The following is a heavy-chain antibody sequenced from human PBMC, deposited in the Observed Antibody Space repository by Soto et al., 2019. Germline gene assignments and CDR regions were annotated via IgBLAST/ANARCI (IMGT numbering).Heavy chain of an antibody. D-gene: IGHD3-16*02. Sequence: PGRSLRLPGVDSDFTFSSYWMHWARQVPGKGLVWVSRMNEDGSTTDYADSGKGRFTITRDNARNTLYLQKNSLSAEATAVYYCASYLSERSDVWDRGNTITVSS. CDR2: MNEDGSTT. CDR3: ASYLSERSDV. V-gene: IGHV3-74*01. J-gene: IGHJ6*02. CDR1: DFTFSSYW.